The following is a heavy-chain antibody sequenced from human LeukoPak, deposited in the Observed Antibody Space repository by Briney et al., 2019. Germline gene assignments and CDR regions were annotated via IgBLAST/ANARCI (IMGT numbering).Heavy chain of an antibody. Sequence: ASVKVSCKASGYTFTSYDINWVRQATGQGLEWMGWMNPNSGNTGYAQKFQGRVTMTRNTSISTAYMELSSLRSEDTAVYYCARYGSGYYYYYGMDVWGQGTTVTVSS. J-gene: IGHJ6*02. CDR1: GYTFTSYD. V-gene: IGHV1-8*01. CDR3: ARYGSGYYYYYGMDV. CDR2: MNPNSGNT. D-gene: IGHD3-10*01.